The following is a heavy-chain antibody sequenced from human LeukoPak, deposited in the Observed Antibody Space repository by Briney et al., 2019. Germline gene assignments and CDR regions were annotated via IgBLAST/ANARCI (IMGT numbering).Heavy chain of an antibody. V-gene: IGHV1-18*01. D-gene: IGHD3-3*01. CDR1: GYTFTSYG. CDR3: ARSHPPLLLEWDYNWFDP. CDR2: ISAYNGNT. Sequence: ASVKVSCKASGYTFTSYGISWVRQAPGQGLEWMGWISAYNGNTNYAQKLQGRVTMTTVTSTSTAYMELRSLRSDDTAVYYCARSHPPLLLEWDYNWFDPWGQGTLVTVSS. J-gene: IGHJ5*02.